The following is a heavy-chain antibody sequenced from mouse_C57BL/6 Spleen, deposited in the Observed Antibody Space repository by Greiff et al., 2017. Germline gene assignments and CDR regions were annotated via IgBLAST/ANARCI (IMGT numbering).Heavy chain of an antibody. Sequence: QVQLQQPGAELVRPGSSVKLSCKASGYTFTSYWMHWVKQRPIQGLEWIGNIDPSDSETHYNQKFKDKAPLTVDKSSSTAYRELSGLRSEDSAVYYCARYGYDGGYFDVWGTGTTVTVSS. CDR1: GYTFTSYW. D-gene: IGHD2-2*01. V-gene: IGHV1-52*01. CDR2: IDPSDSET. J-gene: IGHJ1*03. CDR3: ARYGYDGGYFDV.